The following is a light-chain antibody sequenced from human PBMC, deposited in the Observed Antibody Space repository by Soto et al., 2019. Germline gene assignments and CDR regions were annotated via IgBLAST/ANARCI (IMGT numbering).Light chain of an antibody. CDR2: DAS. J-gene: IGKJ5*01. CDR3: QQRSNSTPT. CDR1: QSVSTY. Sequence: EILLKQYPATLSLSPGERATLSCGASQSVSTYLAWHQKKPGKAPRLLIFDASNRATGIPARFSGSGYGTDLTITISSIEPEDFAVYYCQQRSNSTPTFGRGTRLEIK. V-gene: IGKV3-11*01.